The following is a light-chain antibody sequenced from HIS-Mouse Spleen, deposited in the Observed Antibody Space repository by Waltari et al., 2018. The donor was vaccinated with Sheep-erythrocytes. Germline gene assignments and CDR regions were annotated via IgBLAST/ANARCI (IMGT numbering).Light chain of an antibody. Sequence: QSALTQPASVSGSPGQSITISCTGTSSAVGGYNYVSWYQQHPGKAPKLMIYDVSKRPSGVPDRFSGSKSGNTASLTISGLQAEDEADYYCCSYAGSYNHVFATGTKVTVL. J-gene: IGLJ1*01. CDR3: CSYAGSYNHV. CDR1: SSAVGGYNY. V-gene: IGLV2-11*01. CDR2: DVS.